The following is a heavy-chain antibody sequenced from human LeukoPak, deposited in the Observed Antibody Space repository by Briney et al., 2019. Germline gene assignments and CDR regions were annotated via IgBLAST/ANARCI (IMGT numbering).Heavy chain of an antibody. V-gene: IGHV3-48*04. CDR3: ARDITNLLNWFDP. Sequence: SGGSLRLSCAASGFTFSSYAMHWVRQAPGKGLEWVSYISSSGSTIYYADSVKGRFTISRDNAKNSLYLQMHSLTAEDTAVYYCARDITNLLNWFDPWGQGTLVTVSS. CDR1: GFTFSSYA. CDR2: ISSSGSTI. J-gene: IGHJ5*02. D-gene: IGHD1-14*01.